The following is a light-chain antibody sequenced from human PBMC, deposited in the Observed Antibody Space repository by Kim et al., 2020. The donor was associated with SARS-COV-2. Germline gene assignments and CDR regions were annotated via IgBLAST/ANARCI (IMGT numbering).Light chain of an antibody. V-gene: IGLV1-51*01. Sequence: QAVVTQPPSVSAAPGQKVTISCSGSSSNIGTYYVSWYQHVPGTAPKLLIYDSYQRPPGIPDRFSGSKSGTSATLDITGLQTGDEADYYCGTWDASLSAGVFGGGTQLTVL. J-gene: IGLJ3*02. CDR3: GTWDASLSAGV. CDR1: SSNIGTYY. CDR2: DSY.